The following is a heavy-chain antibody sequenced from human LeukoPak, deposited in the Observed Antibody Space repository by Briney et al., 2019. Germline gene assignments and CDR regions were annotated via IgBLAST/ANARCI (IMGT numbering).Heavy chain of an antibody. Sequence: ASVKVSCKASGYTFSGSYMHWVRQAPGQGLEWMGWINPNNGDTNYAQKFQGRVTMTRDTSISTVYMELSRLKSDDTAVYYCARDLGGGYFDHWGQGTLVTVSS. V-gene: IGHV1-2*02. J-gene: IGHJ4*02. CDR3: ARDLGGGYFDH. CDR1: GYTFSGSY. D-gene: IGHD3-16*01. CDR2: INPNNGDT.